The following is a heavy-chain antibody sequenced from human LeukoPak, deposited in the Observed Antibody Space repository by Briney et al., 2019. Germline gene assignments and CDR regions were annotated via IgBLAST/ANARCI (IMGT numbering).Heavy chain of an antibody. Sequence: SETLSLTCTVSGGSISSSSYYWGWIRQPPGRGLEWIGSIYYSGSTYYNPSLKRRVTISVDTSKDQFSLKLSSVPAADTAVYYCARDIAARPIIDWGQGTLVTVSS. CDR3: ARDIAARPIID. V-gene: IGHV4-39*07. D-gene: IGHD6-6*01. CDR1: GGSISSSSYY. CDR2: IYYSGST. J-gene: IGHJ4*02.